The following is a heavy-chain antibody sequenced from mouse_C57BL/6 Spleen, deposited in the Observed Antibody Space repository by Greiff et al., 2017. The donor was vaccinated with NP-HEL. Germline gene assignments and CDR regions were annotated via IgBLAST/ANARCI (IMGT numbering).Heavy chain of an antibody. CDR2: INPSSGYT. J-gene: IGHJ2*01. D-gene: IGHD1-1*01. V-gene: IGHV1-4*01. CDR1: GYTFTSYT. Sequence: QVQLQQSGAELARPGASVKMSCKASGYTFTSYTMHWVKQRPGQGLEWIGYINPSSGYTKYNQKFKDKATLTADKSSSTAYMQLSSLTSEDSAVYYCAREGGITTVVATSDFDYWGQGTTLTVSS. CDR3: AREGGITTVVATSDFDY.